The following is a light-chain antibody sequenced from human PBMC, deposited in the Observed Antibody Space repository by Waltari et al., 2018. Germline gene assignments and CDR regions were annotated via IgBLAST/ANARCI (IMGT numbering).Light chain of an antibody. Sequence: QSALTQPASVSGSPGQSITISCTGTSSDVGLYNFVSWYQQHPGKAPKLILSGVDKRPAGVPDRFSGSKSGSTAYLTVSGLQAEDEADYYCASHGNNKVFGGGTKLTVL. CDR2: GVD. V-gene: IGLV2-8*01. CDR1: SSDVGLYNF. CDR3: ASHGNNKV. J-gene: IGLJ3*02.